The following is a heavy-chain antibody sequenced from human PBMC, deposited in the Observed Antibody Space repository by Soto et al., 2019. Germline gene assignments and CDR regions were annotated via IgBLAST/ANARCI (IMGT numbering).Heavy chain of an antibody. V-gene: IGHV3-15*07. CDR3: TTAHYDILTGYFDY. D-gene: IGHD3-9*01. CDR1: GFPFSNAW. CDR2: VKSKTDGGSA. Sequence: GGSLRLSCAASGFPFSNAWINWVRQTPGTGLQWVGRVKSKTDGGSADYAAPVKGRFAVSRDDSKNTLYLQMNSLKTEDTAVYYCTTAHYDILTGYFDYWGQGTLVTVSS. J-gene: IGHJ4*02.